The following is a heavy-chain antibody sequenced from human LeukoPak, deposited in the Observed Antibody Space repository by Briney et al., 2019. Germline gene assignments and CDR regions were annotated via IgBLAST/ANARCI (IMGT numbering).Heavy chain of an antibody. CDR1: GGSISSSSYY. CDR3: ARHQWHYYYYMGV. J-gene: IGHJ6*03. CDR2: IYYSGDT. V-gene: IGHV4-39*01. D-gene: IGHD6-19*01. Sequence: SETLSLTCTDSGGSISSSSYYWGWIRQPPGKGLEWIGSIYYSGDTYYNPSLKSRRVTISVDTSKNQFSLRLSSVTAADTAVYYCARHQWHYYYYMGVWGKGSTVTVSS.